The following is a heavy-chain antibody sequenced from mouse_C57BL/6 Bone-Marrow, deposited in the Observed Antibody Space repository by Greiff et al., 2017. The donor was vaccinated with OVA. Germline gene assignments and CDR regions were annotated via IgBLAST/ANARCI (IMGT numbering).Heavy chain of an antibody. D-gene: IGHD1-1*01. V-gene: IGHV1-53*01. Sequence: VQLQQPGTELVKPGASVKLSCKASGYTFTSYWMHWVKQRPGQGLEWIGNINPSNGGTNYNEKFKSKATLTVDKSASTAYMQLSSLTSEDSAVYYCARAGTTVVAKAYWGQGTLVTVSA. J-gene: IGHJ3*01. CDR3: ARAGTTVVAKAY. CDR2: INPSNGGT. CDR1: GYTFTSYW.